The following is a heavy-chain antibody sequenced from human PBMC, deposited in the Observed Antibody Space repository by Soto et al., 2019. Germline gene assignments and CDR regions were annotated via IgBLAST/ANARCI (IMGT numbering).Heavy chain of an antibody. CDR1: GYTFTSYA. Sequence: ASVKVSCKASGYTFTSYAMNWVRQAPGQRLEWMGWINAGNGNTKYSQKFQGRVTITRDTSASTAYMELSSLRSEDTAVYYCARLGFDSSSSGYYYGMDVWGQGTTVTVSS. D-gene: IGHD6-6*01. V-gene: IGHV1-3*01. J-gene: IGHJ6*02. CDR3: ARLGFDSSSSGYYYGMDV. CDR2: INAGNGNT.